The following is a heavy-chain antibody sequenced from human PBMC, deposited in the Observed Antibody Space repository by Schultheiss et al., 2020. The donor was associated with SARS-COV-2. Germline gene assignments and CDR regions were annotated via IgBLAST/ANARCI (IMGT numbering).Heavy chain of an antibody. Sequence: SETLSLTCAVSGYSISSGYYWSWIRQSPGKGLEWIGSIYHSGSTNYNPSLKSRVTISVDTSKNQFSLKLSSVTAADTAVYYCARHTTYDFWSGYWAGWFDPWGQGTLVTVSS. CDR2: IYHSGST. D-gene: IGHD3-3*01. CDR1: GYSISSGYY. V-gene: IGHV4-38-2*01. J-gene: IGHJ5*02. CDR3: ARHTTYDFWSGYWAGWFDP.